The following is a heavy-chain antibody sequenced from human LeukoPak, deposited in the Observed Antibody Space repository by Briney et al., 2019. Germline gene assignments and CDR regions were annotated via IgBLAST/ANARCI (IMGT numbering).Heavy chain of an antibody. V-gene: IGHV3-23*01. CDR1: GFMFSSYV. D-gene: IGHD5-12*01. CDR3: AKEYCDYDYTNLDY. J-gene: IGHJ4*02. Sequence: GGSLRLSCEASGFMFSSYVMSWVRQAPGKGLEWVSLISGSGGTTYYADSVKGRFTISRDNSKNTLYLQMNNLRAEDTAIYYCAKEYCDYDYTNLDYWGQGTLVTVSS. CDR2: ISGSGGTT.